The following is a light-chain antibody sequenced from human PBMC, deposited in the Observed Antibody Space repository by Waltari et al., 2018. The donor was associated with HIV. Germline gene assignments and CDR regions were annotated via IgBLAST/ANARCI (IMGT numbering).Light chain of an antibody. Sequence: DIQLTQSPSFLSTSVGDTVTITCRVSQDISRYLAWYQKKPGKAPNLLIYAASTFHSGVPSRFSGSGSGTEFTLTISSLQPEDFATYYCQQLNSYPSFGGGTKVE. CDR3: QQLNSYPS. CDR1: QDISRY. CDR2: AAS. J-gene: IGKJ4*01. V-gene: IGKV1-9*01.